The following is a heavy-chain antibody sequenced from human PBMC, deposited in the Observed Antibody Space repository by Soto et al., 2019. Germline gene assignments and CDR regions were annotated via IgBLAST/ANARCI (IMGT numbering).Heavy chain of an antibody. CDR2: IYPGASDT. CDR3: ARRPWGGTYYFDS. J-gene: IGHJ4*02. CDR1: GYSFTNYW. Sequence: PGESLKISCKSSGYSFTNYWIGWVRQMPGKGLEWMGIIYPGASDTRYSPPFQGQVIISADKSSSTAYLQWSSLKASDTAMYYCARRPWGGTYYFDSWGQGTLVTVSS. D-gene: IGHD2-21*01. V-gene: IGHV5-51*01.